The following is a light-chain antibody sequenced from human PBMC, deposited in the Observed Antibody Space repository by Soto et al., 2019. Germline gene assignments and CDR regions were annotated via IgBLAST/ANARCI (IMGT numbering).Light chain of an antibody. Sequence: TQSPATLSFSTLERATLSWRASQSVSSNLAWYQQKTGQAPKLLIYGASTRATGIPARFSGSGYGTDFTITISSLKHADFEVYHCQHYNNWTLTFGQGTRLEIK. CDR2: GAS. V-gene: IGKV3-15*01. CDR3: QHYNNWTLT. J-gene: IGKJ5*01. CDR1: QSVSSN.